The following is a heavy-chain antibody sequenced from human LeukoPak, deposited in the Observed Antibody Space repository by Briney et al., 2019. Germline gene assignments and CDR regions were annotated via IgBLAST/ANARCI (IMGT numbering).Heavy chain of an antibody. CDR2: IRYDGSDK. J-gene: IGHJ4*02. V-gene: IGHV3-30*02. Sequence: GGCLRLSCAPSGFILSSYDMHWVRQAPGKGLEWVASIRYDGSDKYYADFVKGRFTVSRDNSQNTLYLQMTSLTTEDTAVYYCAKHRTDYFDISSQSFDSWGQGTLVTVSS. CDR1: GFILSSYD. CDR3: AKHRTDYFDISSQSFDS. D-gene: IGHD3-22*01.